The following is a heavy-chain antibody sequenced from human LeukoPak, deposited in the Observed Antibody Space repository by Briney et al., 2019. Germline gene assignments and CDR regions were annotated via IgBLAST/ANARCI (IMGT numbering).Heavy chain of an antibody. V-gene: IGHV4-39*07. D-gene: IGHD3-22*01. Sequence: KPSETLSLTCTVSGGSISSTGYYWGWIRQPPGKGLEWIGSMYYSGSTYYNPSLKSRVTISVDTSKNQFSLKLSSVTAADTAVYYCASTLSPMKTSGFYWGQGTLVTVSS. CDR1: GGSISSTGYY. CDR2: MYYSGST. J-gene: IGHJ4*02. CDR3: ASTLSPMKTSGFY.